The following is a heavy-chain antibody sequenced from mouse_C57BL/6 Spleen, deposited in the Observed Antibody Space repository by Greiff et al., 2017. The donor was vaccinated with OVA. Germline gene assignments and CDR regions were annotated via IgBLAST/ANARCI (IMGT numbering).Heavy chain of an antibody. CDR3: ARSTRYYFDY. CDR1: GYTFTSYW. Sequence: VQLQQPGAELVMPGASVKLSCKASGYTFTSYWMHWVKQRPGQGLEWIGEIDPSDSYTNYNQKFKGKSTLTVDKSSSTAYMQLSSLTSEDSAVYYCARSTRYYFDYWGQGTTLTVSS. D-gene: IGHD2-1*01. J-gene: IGHJ2*01. V-gene: IGHV1-69*01. CDR2: IDPSDSYT.